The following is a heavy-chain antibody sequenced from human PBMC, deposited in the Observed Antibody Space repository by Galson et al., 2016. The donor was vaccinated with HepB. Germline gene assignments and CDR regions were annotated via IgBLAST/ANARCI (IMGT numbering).Heavy chain of an antibody. D-gene: IGHD2-2*01. J-gene: IGHJ4*02. CDR3: ASNLIVPYYFDY. V-gene: IGHV4-31*03. CDR1: SGSISSGGYY. CDR2: IYFSGTT. Sequence: TLSLTCTVSSGSISSGGYYWSWIRQHPGKGLEWIGYIYFSGTTSYNPSLKSRVTISLDTSKNRFSLKLTSVTAADTAVYFCASNLIVPYYFDYWGPGTLGTVSS.